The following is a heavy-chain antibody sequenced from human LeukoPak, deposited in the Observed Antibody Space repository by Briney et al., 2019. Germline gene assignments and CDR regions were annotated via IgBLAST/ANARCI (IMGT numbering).Heavy chain of an antibody. D-gene: IGHD6-13*01. CDR2: ISSSSSYT. CDR3: ARDVIAAASYYYYGMDV. CDR1: GFTFSDYY. J-gene: IGHJ6*02. V-gene: IGHV3-11*05. Sequence: GGSLRLSCAASGFTFSDYYMSWIRQAPGKGLEWVSYISSSSSYTNYADSVKGRFTISRDNAKNSLYLQMISLRAEDTAVYFCARDVIAAASYYYYGMDVWGQGTTVTVSS.